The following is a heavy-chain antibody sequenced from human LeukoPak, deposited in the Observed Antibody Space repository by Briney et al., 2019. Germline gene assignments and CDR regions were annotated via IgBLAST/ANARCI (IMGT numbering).Heavy chain of an antibody. D-gene: IGHD2-15*01. CDR2: IIPIFGTA. Sequence: SVKVSCKASGGTFSSYAISWVRQAPGQGFEWMGGIIPIFGTANYAQKFQGRVTITTDESTSTAYMELSSLRSEDTAVYYCARGPREYCSGGSCFLRPYYYYMDVWGKGTTVTVSS. V-gene: IGHV1-69*05. CDR3: ARGPREYCSGGSCFLRPYYYYMDV. J-gene: IGHJ6*03. CDR1: GGTFSSYA.